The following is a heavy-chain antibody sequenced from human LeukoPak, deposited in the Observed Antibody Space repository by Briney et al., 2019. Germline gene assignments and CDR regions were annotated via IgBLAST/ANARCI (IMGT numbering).Heavy chain of an antibody. Sequence: GASVKVSCTASGYTFTGYYMHWVRQAPGQGLEWMGWINPNSGGTDYAQKFQGRVTMTRDTSISTAYMEVSRLRSDDTAVYYCARDYYDSSGYSRFDPWGQGTLVTVSS. CDR2: INPNSGGT. D-gene: IGHD3-22*01. CDR1: GYTFTGYY. CDR3: ARDYYDSSGYSRFDP. J-gene: IGHJ5*02. V-gene: IGHV1-2*02.